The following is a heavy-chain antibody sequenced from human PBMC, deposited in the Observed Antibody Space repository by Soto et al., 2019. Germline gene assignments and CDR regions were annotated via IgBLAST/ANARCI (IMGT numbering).Heavy chain of an antibody. D-gene: IGHD1-26*01. Sequence: SETLSLTCAVSGGSISSNSWWTWVRQPPGQGLEWIGEIYHSGNTNYNVSLKSRVTISVDKSKNQFSLQLRSVTAADTALYYCATRVGATPYWGEGTLVTVSS. V-gene: IGHV4-4*02. CDR3: ATRVGATPY. CDR2: IYHSGNT. J-gene: IGHJ4*02. CDR1: GGSISSNSW.